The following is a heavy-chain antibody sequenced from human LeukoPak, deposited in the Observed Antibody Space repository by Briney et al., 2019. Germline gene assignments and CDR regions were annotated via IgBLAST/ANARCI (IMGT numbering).Heavy chain of an antibody. CDR1: GGSISSINYY. CDR3: ARDHYST. D-gene: IGHD6-13*01. CDR2: MSYSGGT. Sequence: PSETLSLTCTVSGGSISSINYYWGWIRQPPGEGLEWIGSMSYSGGTYYNPSLKSRVTISVDTSKNQFFLKLSSVTAADTAVYYCARDHYSTWGQGTLVTVSS. V-gene: IGHV4-39*07. J-gene: IGHJ5*02.